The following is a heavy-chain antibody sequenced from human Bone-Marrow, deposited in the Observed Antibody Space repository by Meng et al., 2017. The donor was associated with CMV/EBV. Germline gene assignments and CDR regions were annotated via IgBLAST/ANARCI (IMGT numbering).Heavy chain of an antibody. V-gene: IGHV3-30*02. CDR2: IRYDGSKK. D-gene: IGHD2-21*02. CDR3: AKASLRSTNPLILTAYGMDV. CDR1: GFTFSSYG. J-gene: IGHJ6*02. Sequence: GESLKISCAASGFTFSSYGMHWVRQAPGKGLEWVAFIRYDGSKKYYADSVKGRFTISRDNSKNTLYLQMNSLRAEDTAVYYCAKASLRSTNPLILTAYGMDVWGQGTTVTVSS.